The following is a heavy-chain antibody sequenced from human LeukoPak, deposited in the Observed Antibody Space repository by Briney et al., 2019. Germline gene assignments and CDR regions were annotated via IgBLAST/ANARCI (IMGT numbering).Heavy chain of an antibody. D-gene: IGHD3-3*01. CDR1: GGSISSSSYY. V-gene: IGHV4-39*01. CDR3: ARHAGYDFWSGYYRPYYFDY. CDR2: IYYSGST. Sequence: SETLSLTCTVSGGSISSSSYYWAWIRQPPGKGLEWIGSIYYSGSTYYNPSLKSRVTISVDTSKNQFSLKLSSVTAADTAVYYCARHAGYDFWSGYYRPYYFDYWGQGTLVTVSS. J-gene: IGHJ4*02.